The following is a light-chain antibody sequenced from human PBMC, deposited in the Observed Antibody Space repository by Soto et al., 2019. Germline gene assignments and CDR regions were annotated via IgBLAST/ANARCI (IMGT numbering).Light chain of an antibody. CDR1: SSDGGGYKY. V-gene: IGLV2-14*01. J-gene: IGLJ1*01. CDR3: SSYASSTAYV. CDR2: EVS. Sequence: QSVLTQPASVSGSPGQTITISCTGTSSDGGGYKYVSWYQLHPGKAPKLMVYEVSYRPSGVSSRFSGSKSANTASLTISGLQAEDEADYYCSSYASSTAYVFGTGTKVTVL.